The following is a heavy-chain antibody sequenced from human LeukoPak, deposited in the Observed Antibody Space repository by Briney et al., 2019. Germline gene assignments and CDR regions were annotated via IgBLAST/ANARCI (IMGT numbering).Heavy chain of an antibody. CDR3: ARDGTYRFDY. J-gene: IGHJ4*02. Sequence: SQTLSLTCAISGDSVSSNSVAWNWIRQSPSRGLEWLERTFYRSKWFNDYAVSVKGRITINPDTSKNQFSLQLNSVTPEDTAVYYCARDGTYRFDYWGQGTLVTVSS. CDR2: TFYRSKWFN. CDR1: GDSVSSNSVA. V-gene: IGHV6-1*01.